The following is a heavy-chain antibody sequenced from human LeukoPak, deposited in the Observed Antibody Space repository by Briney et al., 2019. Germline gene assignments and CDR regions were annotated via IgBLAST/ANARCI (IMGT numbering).Heavy chain of an antibody. CDR1: GFTLSTYA. CDR3: AKAPVTSCRGAYCYPFDS. J-gene: IGHJ4*02. D-gene: IGHD2-21*01. V-gene: IGHV3-23*01. CDR2: TSSSGAGT. Sequence: GGSLRLSCAASGFTLSTYAMSWVRQTPGKGLEWVAATSSSGAGTYHADSMRGRFTISRDNSKNTLYLQMNSLRAEDAAVYFCAKAPVTSCRGAYCYPFDSWGQGTLVTVSS.